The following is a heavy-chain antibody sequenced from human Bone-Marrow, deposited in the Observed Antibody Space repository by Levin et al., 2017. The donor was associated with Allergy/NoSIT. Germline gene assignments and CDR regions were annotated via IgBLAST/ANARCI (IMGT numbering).Heavy chain of an antibody. D-gene: IGHD4-17*01. V-gene: IGHV3-48*03. CDR1: GFTFANFD. CDR2: IRDTSSTI. Sequence: AGGSLRLSCAGSGFTFANFDMNWVRQAPGKGLEWIAYIRDTSSTIYYSDSVRGRFTISRDNAAMFLQMNNVRPEDTARYFCARDSVTGALDVWGQGTMVTVSS. CDR3: ARDSVTGALDV. J-gene: IGHJ3*01.